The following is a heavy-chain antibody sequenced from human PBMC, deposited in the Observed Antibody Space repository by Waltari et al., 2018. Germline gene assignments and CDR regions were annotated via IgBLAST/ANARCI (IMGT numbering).Heavy chain of an antibody. D-gene: IGHD3-10*01. CDR3: ARDSYYGSGSYYYPFDY. V-gene: IGHV1-69*01. CDR1: GGTFSSYA. Sequence: QVQLVQSGAEVKKPGSSVKVSCKASGGTFSSYAISWVRQAPGQGLEWMGGIIPIFGTANYAQKLQGRVTVTADEATSTAYMELSSLRSEDTAVYYCARDSYYGSGSYYYPFDYWGQGTLVTVSS. CDR2: IIPIFGTA. J-gene: IGHJ4*02.